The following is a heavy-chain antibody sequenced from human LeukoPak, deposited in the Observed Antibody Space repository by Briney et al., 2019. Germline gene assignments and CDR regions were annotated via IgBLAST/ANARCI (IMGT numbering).Heavy chain of an antibody. Sequence: SGPTLVKPTQTLTLTCTFSGFSIITSGVGVGWIRQPPGKALEWLALIYWDDDKRYSPSLKSRLTITKDTSKNQVVLTMTNMDPVDTATYYCAHRPPDSTLPFFNYWGQGTLVTVSS. CDR2: IYWDDDK. D-gene: IGHD3-16*01. CDR1: GFSIITSGVG. CDR3: AHRPPDSTLPFFNY. J-gene: IGHJ4*02. V-gene: IGHV2-5*02.